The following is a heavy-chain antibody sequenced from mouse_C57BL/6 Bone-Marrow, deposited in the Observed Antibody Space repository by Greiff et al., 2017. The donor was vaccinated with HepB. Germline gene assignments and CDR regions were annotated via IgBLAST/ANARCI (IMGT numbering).Heavy chain of an antibody. J-gene: IGHJ2*01. CDR3: ARSRGKKPLDY. CDR1: GYTFTSYG. V-gene: IGHV1-85*01. CDR2: IYPRDGST. Sequence: VQLQQSGAELARPGASVKLSCKASGYTFTSYGISWVKQRTGQGLEWIGWIYPRDGSTKYNEKFKGKATLTVDTSSSTAYMELHSLTSEDSAVYFCARSRGKKPLDYWGQGTTPTVSS.